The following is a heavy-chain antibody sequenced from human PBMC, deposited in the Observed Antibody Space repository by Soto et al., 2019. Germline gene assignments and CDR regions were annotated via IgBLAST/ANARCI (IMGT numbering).Heavy chain of an antibody. J-gene: IGHJ4*02. Sequence: EVQLVESGGGLVQFGGSLRLSCAASGFTFSSYGMHWVRQVPGKGLVWVSRIKGDGTNTGYADSVKGRFTISRDNVKNTLYRQMKSLRAEDRAVYYCARGLSGYYGFDYWGQGTLVTVSS. CDR3: ARGLSGYYGFDY. CDR2: IKGDGTNT. CDR1: GFTFSSYG. D-gene: IGHD5-12*01. V-gene: IGHV3-74*01.